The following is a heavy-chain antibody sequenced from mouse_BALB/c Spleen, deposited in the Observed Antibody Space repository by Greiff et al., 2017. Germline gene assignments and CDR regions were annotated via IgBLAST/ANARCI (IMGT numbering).Heavy chain of an antibody. J-gene: IGHJ2*01. D-gene: IGHD4-1*01. CDR2: IYPGDGDT. CDR3: ARSPGYYFDY. Sequence: VKLPASGAELVRPGSSVKISCKASGYAFSSYWMNWVKQRPGPGLEWIGQIYPGDGDTNYNGKFKGKATLTADKSSSTAYMQLSSLTSEDSAVYFCARSPGYYFDYWGQGTTLTVSS. CDR1: GYAFSSYW. V-gene: IGHV1-80*01.